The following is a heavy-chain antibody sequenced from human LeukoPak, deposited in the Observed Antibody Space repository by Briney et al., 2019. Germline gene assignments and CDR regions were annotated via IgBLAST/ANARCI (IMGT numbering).Heavy chain of an antibody. Sequence: SVKVSCKASGGTFSSYAISWVRQAPGQGLEWMGGIIPIFGTANYAQKFQGRVTITADKSTSTAYMELSSLRSEDTAVYYCARDSMTGSSSWYRGFGYWGQGTLVTVSS. CDR1: GGTFSSYA. CDR2: IIPIFGTA. CDR3: ARDSMTGSSSWYRGFGY. D-gene: IGHD6-13*01. J-gene: IGHJ4*02. V-gene: IGHV1-69*06.